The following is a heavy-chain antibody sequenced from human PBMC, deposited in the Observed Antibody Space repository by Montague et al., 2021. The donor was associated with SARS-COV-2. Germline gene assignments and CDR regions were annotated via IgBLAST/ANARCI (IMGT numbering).Heavy chain of an antibody. CDR3: ASSRAAGTVYYYYGMDV. Sequence: SLRLSCAASGFTFSSYSMNWVRQAPGKGLEWVSSISRSRSYIYYADSVKGRFTISRDNAKNSLHLQMNSLRAEDTAVYYCASSRAAGTVYYYYGMDVWGQGTTVTVSS. V-gene: IGHV3-21*01. J-gene: IGHJ6*02. CDR1: GFTFSSYS. D-gene: IGHD6-13*01. CDR2: ISRSRSYI.